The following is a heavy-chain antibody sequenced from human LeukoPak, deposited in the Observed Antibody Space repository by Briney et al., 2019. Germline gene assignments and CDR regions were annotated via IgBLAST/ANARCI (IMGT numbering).Heavy chain of an antibody. CDR1: GGSFTGYY. V-gene: IGHV4-34*01. Sequence: SATLSLTCAVYGGSFTGYYWSWIRQPPGKGLEWIGEINHSGSTNYNPSLKSRVTISVDTSKNQFSLKLSSVTAADTAVYYCARDIGQQLAYFDYWGQGTLVTVSS. J-gene: IGHJ4*02. CDR3: ARDIGQQLAYFDY. D-gene: IGHD6-13*01. CDR2: INHSGST.